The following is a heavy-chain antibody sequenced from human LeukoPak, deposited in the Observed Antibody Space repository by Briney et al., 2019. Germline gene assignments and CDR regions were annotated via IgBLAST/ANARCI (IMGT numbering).Heavy chain of an antibody. D-gene: IGHD1-1*01. Sequence: PGGSLRLSCAASGFTVRSHYMNWVRQTTGKGLEWVSAIYSGGSTYYADSVKGRFTISRDNSKNTLYLQMNSLKTEDTAVYYCTTEGSGIPYQYHFDSWGQGTLVTVSS. CDR3: TTEGSGIPYQYHFDS. V-gene: IGHV3-66*01. CDR2: IYSGGST. CDR1: GFTVRSHY. J-gene: IGHJ4*02.